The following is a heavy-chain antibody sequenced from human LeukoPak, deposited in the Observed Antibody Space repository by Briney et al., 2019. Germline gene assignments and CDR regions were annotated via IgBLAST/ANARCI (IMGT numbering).Heavy chain of an antibody. CDR3: ARHCCSGPAKRVFDI. J-gene: IGHJ3*02. CDR1: GGSIISSDYH. Sequence: SETLSLTCTVSGGSIISSDYHWGWVRQPPGKGLEWIGTISYSGNTDYNPSLRSRVTISVDTSNNQFSLRLGSVTAADTAVYHCARHCCSGPAKRVFDIWGQGAMVTVSS. CDR2: ISYSGNT. D-gene: IGHD2-15*01. V-gene: IGHV4-39*01.